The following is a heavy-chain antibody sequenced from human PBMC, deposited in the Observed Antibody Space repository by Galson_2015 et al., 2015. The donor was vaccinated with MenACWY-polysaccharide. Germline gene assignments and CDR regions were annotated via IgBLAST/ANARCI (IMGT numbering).Heavy chain of an antibody. D-gene: IGHD2-2*01. CDR2: VSASGGST. V-gene: IGHV3-23*01. CDR3: AKDRSAATSGSPVDY. CDR1: GFTFSSCA. Sequence: SLRLSCAASGFTFSSCAMSWVRLAPGKGLEWVSGVSASGGSTYYADSVKGRFTISRDSSKSTLSLQMDSLRAEDTAVYYCAKDRSAATSGSPVDYWGQGTLVTVSS. J-gene: IGHJ4*02.